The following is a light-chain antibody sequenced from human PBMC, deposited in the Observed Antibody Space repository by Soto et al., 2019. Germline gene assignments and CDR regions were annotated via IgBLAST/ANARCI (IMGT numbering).Light chain of an antibody. V-gene: IGLV1-44*01. Sequence: QPVLTQPPSASGTPGQRVTISFSGSSSNIGSNTVNWYQQLPGTAPKLVIHTNDQRPSGVPDRFSGSKSGTSASLAISGLHSEDEADYYCGAWDDSLNGYVVFGGGTKLTVL. CDR2: TND. J-gene: IGLJ2*01. CDR1: SSNIGSNT. CDR3: GAWDDSLNGYVV.